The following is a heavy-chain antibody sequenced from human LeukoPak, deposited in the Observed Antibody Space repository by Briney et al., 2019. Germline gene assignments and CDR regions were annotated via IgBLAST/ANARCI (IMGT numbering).Heavy chain of an antibody. V-gene: IGHV4-38-2*02. D-gene: IGHD3-10*01. CDR3: ARHEGITMVRGVIIQAGWFDP. CDR2: IYHSGST. Sequence: SETLSLTCTVSGYSISSGYYWGWIRQPPGKGLEWIGSIYHSGSTYYNPSLKSRVTISVDTSKNQFSLKLSSVTAADTAVYYCARHEGITMVRGVIIQAGWFDPWGQGTLVTVSS. J-gene: IGHJ5*02. CDR1: GYSISSGYY.